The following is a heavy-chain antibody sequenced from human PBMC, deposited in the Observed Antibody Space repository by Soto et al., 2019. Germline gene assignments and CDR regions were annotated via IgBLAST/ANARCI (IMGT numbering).Heavy chain of an antibody. J-gene: IGHJ4*02. CDR1: GFTFSSYA. Sequence: GGSLRLSCAASGFTFSSYAMSWVRQAPGKGLEWVSAISGSGGSTYYADSVKGRFTISRDNSKNTLYLQMNSLRAEDTAVYYYAKDSSSWPVYYFDYWGQGTLVNVSS. V-gene: IGHV3-23*01. D-gene: IGHD6-13*01. CDR2: ISGSGGST. CDR3: AKDSSSWPVYYFDY.